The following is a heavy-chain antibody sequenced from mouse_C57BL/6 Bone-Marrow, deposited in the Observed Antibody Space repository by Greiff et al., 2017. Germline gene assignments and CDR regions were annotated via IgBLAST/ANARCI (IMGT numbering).Heavy chain of an antibody. Sequence: VQLQQPGAELVKPGASVKLSCKASGYTFTSYWMHWVKQRPGQGLEWIGMIHPNSGSTNYNEKFKSKATLTVDKSSSTAYMQLSSLTSEDSAVYYCARRYYYGSSPAWFAYWGQGTLVTVSA. CDR1: GYTFTSYW. D-gene: IGHD1-1*01. CDR3: ARRYYYGSSPAWFAY. V-gene: IGHV1-64*01. J-gene: IGHJ3*01. CDR2: IHPNSGST.